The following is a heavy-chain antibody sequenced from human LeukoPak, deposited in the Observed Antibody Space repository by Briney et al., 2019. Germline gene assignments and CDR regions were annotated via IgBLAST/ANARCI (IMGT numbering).Heavy chain of an antibody. J-gene: IGHJ3*02. CDR2: INPSGGST. V-gene: IGHV1-46*01. CDR3: ARGRHYYDSSDYYYEGDAFDI. D-gene: IGHD3-22*01. CDR1: GDTFTSYY. Sequence: ASVKVSCKASGDTFTSYYMHWVRQAPGQGLEWMGIINPSGGSTSYAQKFQGRVAMTRDMSTSTVYMELSSLRSEDTAVYYCARGRHYYDSSDYYYEGDAFDIWGQGTMVTVSS.